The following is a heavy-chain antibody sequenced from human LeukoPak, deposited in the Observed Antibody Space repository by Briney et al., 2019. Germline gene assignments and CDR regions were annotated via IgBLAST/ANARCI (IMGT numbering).Heavy chain of an antibody. CDR2: IAFDGSEK. J-gene: IGHJ3*01. V-gene: IGHV3-30*04. Sequence: PGGSLRLSCVASGFTFTNFALHWVRQAPGKGLEWVALIAFDGSEKYYADSVKGRFTISRDNSKNTLYLQLNSLTSEDTAVYFCARGGKKGGSDSLHLWGPGTMVTVAS. CDR3: ARGGKKGGSDSLHL. D-gene: IGHD2-21*01. CDR1: GFTFTNFA.